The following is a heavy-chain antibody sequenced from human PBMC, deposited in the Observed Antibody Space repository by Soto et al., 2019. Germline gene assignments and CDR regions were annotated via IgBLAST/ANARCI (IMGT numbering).Heavy chain of an antibody. V-gene: IGHV3-7*01. CDR2: IKQDGSEK. CDR3: ARYPFLGWLDT. D-gene: IGHD2-21*01. Sequence: AXGSLKLSCAAAGCTFSSYWMSWVRQAPGKGLEWVANIKQDGSEKYYVDSVKGRFTISRDNAKNSLYLQMNSLRAEDTAVYYFARYPFLGWLDTCGPGALVTVSS. CDR1: GCTFSSYW. J-gene: IGHJ5*02.